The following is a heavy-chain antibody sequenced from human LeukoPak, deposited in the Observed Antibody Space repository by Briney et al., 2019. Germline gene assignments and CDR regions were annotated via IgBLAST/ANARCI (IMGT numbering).Heavy chain of an antibody. CDR3: ARDSPQLNYDILTGYYNRTFDY. V-gene: IGHV1-46*01. CDR1: GYTFTSYY. J-gene: IGHJ4*02. CDR2: INPSGGST. D-gene: IGHD3-9*01. Sequence: GAPVKVSCKASGYTFTSYYMHWVRQAPGQGLEWMGIINPSGGSTSYAQKFQGRVTMTRDTSTSTVYMELSSLRSEDTAVYYCARDSPQLNYDILTGYYNRTFDYWGQGTLVTVSS.